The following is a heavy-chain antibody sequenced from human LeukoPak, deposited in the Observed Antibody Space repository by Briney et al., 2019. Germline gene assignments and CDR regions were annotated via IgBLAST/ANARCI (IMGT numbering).Heavy chain of an antibody. Sequence: ASVKVSCKASGYTFTSYYMHWVRQAPGQGLEWMGIINPSGGSTSYAQKFQGRVTMTRDMSTSTVYMELSSLRSEDTAVYYCARDSSYPSYDILTGYRDYYYYYGMDVWGQGTTVTVSS. J-gene: IGHJ6*02. CDR2: INPSGGST. CDR3: ARDSSYPSYDILTGYRDYYYYYGMDV. D-gene: IGHD3-9*01. V-gene: IGHV1-46*01. CDR1: GYTFTSYY.